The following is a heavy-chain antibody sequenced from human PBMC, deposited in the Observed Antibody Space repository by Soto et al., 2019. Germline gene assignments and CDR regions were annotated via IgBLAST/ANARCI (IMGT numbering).Heavy chain of an antibody. Sequence: SETLSLTCTVSGGSVSSGSYYWSWIRQPPGKGLEWIGYIYYSGSTNYNPSLKSRVTISVDTSKNQFSLKLSSVTAADTAVYYCARRGTNYDILTGYYTGYYFDYWGQGTLVTVS. D-gene: IGHD3-9*01. CDR3: ARRGTNYDILTGYYTGYYFDY. CDR1: GGSVSSGSYY. CDR2: IYYSGST. J-gene: IGHJ4*02. V-gene: IGHV4-61*01.